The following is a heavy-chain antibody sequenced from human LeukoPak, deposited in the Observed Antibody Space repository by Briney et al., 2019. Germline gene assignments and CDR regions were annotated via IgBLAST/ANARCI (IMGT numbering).Heavy chain of an antibody. Sequence: VASVKVSCKASGYTFTGYYMHWVRQAPGQGLEWMGRINPNSGGTNYAQKFQGRVTMTRDTSISTAYMELSRLRSDDTAVYYCAREWGRGTAVAGAIDCWGQGTLVTVSS. CDR1: GYTFTGYY. CDR2: INPNSGGT. CDR3: AREWGRGTAVAGAIDC. V-gene: IGHV1-2*06. D-gene: IGHD6-19*01. J-gene: IGHJ4*02.